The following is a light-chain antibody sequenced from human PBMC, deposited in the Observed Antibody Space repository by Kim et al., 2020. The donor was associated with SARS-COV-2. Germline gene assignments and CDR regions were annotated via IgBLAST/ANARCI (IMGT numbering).Light chain of an antibody. V-gene: IGKV4-1*01. CDR3: QQYYSTPLS. CDR1: QSVLYSSNNKNY. J-gene: IGKJ4*01. Sequence: DIVLTQSPDSLAVSLGERATINCKSSQSVLYSSNNKNYLAWYQQKPGQPPKLLISWASTRESGVPDRFSGSGSGTDFTLTISSLHAEDVAVYYCQQYYSTPLSFGGGTKVDIK. CDR2: WAS.